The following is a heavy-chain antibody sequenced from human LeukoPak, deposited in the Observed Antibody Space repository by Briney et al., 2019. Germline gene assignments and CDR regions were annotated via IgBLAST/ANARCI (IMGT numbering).Heavy chain of an antibody. Sequence: ASVKVSCKASGYSFIGYYMHWMRQAPGQGLEWMGRINPNSGTTKYAQKFEGRVTMTRDTSISTAYMELSRLTSDDTAVYYCAREGLDYWGQGTLVTVSS. CDR1: GYSFIGYY. CDR3: AREGLDY. CDR2: INPNSGTT. J-gene: IGHJ4*02. V-gene: IGHV1-2*06.